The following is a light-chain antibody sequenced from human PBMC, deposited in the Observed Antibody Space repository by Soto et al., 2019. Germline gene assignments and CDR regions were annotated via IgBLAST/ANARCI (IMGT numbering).Light chain of an antibody. J-gene: IGKJ4*01. Sequence: DIQMTQSPSSLSASVGDRVTITCPASQSISSFLNWYRQKPGKAPELLIYAASSLQSGVPSRFSGSGDGTDFTLTISSLQPEDFATYYCQQSYSTPLAFGGGTKVEIK. CDR1: QSISSF. CDR2: AAS. V-gene: IGKV1-39*01. CDR3: QQSYSTPLA.